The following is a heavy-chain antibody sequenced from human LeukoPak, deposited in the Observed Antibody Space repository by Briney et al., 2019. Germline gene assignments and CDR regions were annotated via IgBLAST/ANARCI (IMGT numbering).Heavy chain of an antibody. Sequence: PGGSLRLSCAASGFTFSSYAMHWVRQAPGKGLEWVSFINSGGTTNYADSVRGRFTISRDYSKNTLNLQMSSLRVEDTAVYYCATIVSDSSGWYHFDHWGQGALVTVSS. V-gene: IGHV3-66*01. CDR3: ATIVSDSSGWYHFDH. J-gene: IGHJ4*02. D-gene: IGHD6-19*01. CDR2: INSGGTT. CDR1: GFTFSSYA.